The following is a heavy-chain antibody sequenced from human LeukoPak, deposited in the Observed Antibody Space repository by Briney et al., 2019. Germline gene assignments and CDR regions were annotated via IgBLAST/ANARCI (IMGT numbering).Heavy chain of an antibody. D-gene: IGHD6-13*01. J-gene: IGHJ4*02. CDR1: GFTFDDFA. V-gene: IGHV3-43D*03. CDR2: ISWDGGST. Sequence: GGSLRLSCAASGFTFDDFAMDWVRQAPGRGLEWVSLISWDGGSTYYADSVKGRFTISRDNSKNSLYLQMNSLRSEDTAFYYCAKGLSSSWYAGIDCWGQGTLVTVSS. CDR3: AKGLSSSWYAGIDC.